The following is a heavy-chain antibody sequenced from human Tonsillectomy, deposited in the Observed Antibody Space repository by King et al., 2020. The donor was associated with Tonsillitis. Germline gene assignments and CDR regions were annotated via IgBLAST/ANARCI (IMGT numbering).Heavy chain of an antibody. V-gene: IGHV5-51*01. CDR2: IYPVDSDT. D-gene: IGHD6-13*01. J-gene: IGHJ3*02. CDR3: ARHRIKAAAAGEAFDI. CDR1: GYSFTSYW. Sequence: VQLVESGAEVKKPGESLKISCKGSGYSFTSYWIGWVRQLPGKGLEWRGIIYPVDSDTRYSPSFQGQVTISADKSISTAYLQWSSRKASNTAMYYCARHRIKAAAAGEAFDIWGQGTMVTVSS.